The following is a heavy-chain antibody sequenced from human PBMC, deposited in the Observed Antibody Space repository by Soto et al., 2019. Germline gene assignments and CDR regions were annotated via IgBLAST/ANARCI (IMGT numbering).Heavy chain of an antibody. CDR1: GESINSGDYY. V-gene: IGHV4-61*08. J-gene: IGHJ4*02. Sequence: SETMTLTCAVSGESINSGDYYWTWMRQAPGKGLQWVGHVYFSGSTNYNPSLKSRVTISLDTSKNQFSLKLRSVTAGDTAVYYCARSPEATEMNKWPVHWSVGTSVTV. CDR3: ARSPEATEMNKWPVH. D-gene: IGHD2-8*01. CDR2: VYFSGST.